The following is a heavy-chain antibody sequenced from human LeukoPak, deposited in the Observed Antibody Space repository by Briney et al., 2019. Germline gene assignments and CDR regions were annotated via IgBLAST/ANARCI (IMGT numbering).Heavy chain of an antibody. V-gene: IGHV4-34*01. J-gene: IGHJ4*02. Sequence: SETLSLTCAVYGGSFSGYYWSWIRQPPGKGLEWIGEINHSGSTNYNPSLKSRVTISVDTSKNQFSLKLSSVTAADTAVYYCARVKVASLYYFDYWGQGTLVTVSS. CDR1: GGSFSGYY. D-gene: IGHD5-12*01. CDR2: INHSGST. CDR3: ARVKVASLYYFDY.